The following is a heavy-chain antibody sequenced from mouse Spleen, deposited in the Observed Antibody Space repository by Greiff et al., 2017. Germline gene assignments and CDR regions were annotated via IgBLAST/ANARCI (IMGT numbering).Heavy chain of an antibody. CDR3: ARWAGYYSYDGEAY. J-gene: IGHJ3*01. CDR1: GYSFTGYF. V-gene: IGHV1-20*01. D-gene: IGHD2-12*01. Sequence: EVMLVESGPELVKPGDSVKISCKASGYSFTGYFMNWVMQSHGKSLEWIGRINPYNGDTFYNQKFKGKATLTVDKSSSTAHMELRSLTSEDSAVYYCARWAGYYSYDGEAYWGQGTLVTVSA. CDR2: INPYNGDT.